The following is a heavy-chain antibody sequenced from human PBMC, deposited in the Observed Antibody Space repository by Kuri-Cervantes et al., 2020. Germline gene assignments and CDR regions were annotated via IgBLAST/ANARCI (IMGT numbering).Heavy chain of an antibody. CDR3: ARERGSFYPSLDY. J-gene: IGHJ4*02. D-gene: IGHD5/OR15-5a*01. Sequence: ESLKISCTVSGGSISSYYWSWIRQPPGKGLEWIGYIYYSGSTNYNPSFKGRVTISVDTSKNQFSLKLSSVTAEDTAVYYCARERGSFYPSLDYWGQGTLVTVSS. V-gene: IGHV4-59*01. CDR2: IYYSGST. CDR1: GGSISSYY.